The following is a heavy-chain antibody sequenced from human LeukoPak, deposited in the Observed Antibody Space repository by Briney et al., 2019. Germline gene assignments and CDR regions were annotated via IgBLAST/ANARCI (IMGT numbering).Heavy chain of an antibody. CDR2: INDSGKI. CDR1: GGAFSDYY. D-gene: IGHD3-10*01. V-gene: IGHV4-34*01. CDR3: ARVEYYGSGSFSGGYYYYYMDV. J-gene: IGHJ6*03. Sequence: SETLSLTCAMHGGAFSDYYFSWIRQPPGKGLEWIGEINDSGKINYNPSLTSRVTISLDTSKNQFSLKLSSVTAADTAVYYCARVEYYGSGSFSGGYYYYYMDVWGKGTTVTVSS.